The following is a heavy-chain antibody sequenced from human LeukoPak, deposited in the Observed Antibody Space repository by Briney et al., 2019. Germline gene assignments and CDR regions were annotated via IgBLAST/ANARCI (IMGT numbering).Heavy chain of an antibody. CDR2: ISGSGGST. D-gene: IGHD6-13*01. CDR3: AKKGSSWYYFDY. V-gene: IGHV3-23*01. Sequence: PGGSLRLSCAASGFTLSSYAMSWVRQAPGKGLEWVSAISGSGGSTYYADSVKGRFTISRDNSKNTLYLQMNSLRAEDTAVYYCAKKGSSWYYFDYWGQGTLVTVSS. J-gene: IGHJ4*02. CDR1: GFTLSSYA.